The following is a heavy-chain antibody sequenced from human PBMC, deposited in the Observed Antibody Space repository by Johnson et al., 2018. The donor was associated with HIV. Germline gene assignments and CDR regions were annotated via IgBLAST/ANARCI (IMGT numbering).Heavy chain of an antibody. Sequence: VQLVESGGGVVQPGRSLRLSCAASGFTFSNYAMHWVRQAPGKGLEWVAVMSYDDSNKYYVDSVKGRFTISRDNSKNTLYLQMNSLRAEDTAVYYCARTGRLFDAFDIWGQGTMVTVSS. CDR2: MSYDDSNK. V-gene: IGHV3-30*04. CDR3: ARTGRLFDAFDI. J-gene: IGHJ3*02. D-gene: IGHD2-21*01. CDR1: GFTFSNYA.